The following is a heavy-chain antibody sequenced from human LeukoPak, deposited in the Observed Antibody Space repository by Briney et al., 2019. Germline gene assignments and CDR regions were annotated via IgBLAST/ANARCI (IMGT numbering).Heavy chain of an antibody. CDR2: ITWKGGRT. CDR1: GFMFDDYC. CDR3: ARDLQRIAAVQPPEFDY. V-gene: IGHV3-20*04. J-gene: IGHJ4*02. D-gene: IGHD6-13*01. Sequence: GGSLRLYCAASGFMFDDYCMSWVRQALGKGLEWVSGITWKGGRTGSADSVEGRFTNSRDNAKNSLYLQMNSLRVEDTGLYYCARDLQRIAAVQPPEFDYRGQGTLVTVSS.